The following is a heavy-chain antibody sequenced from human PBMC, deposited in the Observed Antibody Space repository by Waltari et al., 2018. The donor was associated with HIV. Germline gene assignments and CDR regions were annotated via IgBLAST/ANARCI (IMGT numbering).Heavy chain of an antibody. CDR2: IIPMFGTA. CDR3: AREGFGNFNPGMDV. D-gene: IGHD3-10*01. Sequence: QLQLVQSGAEVKKPGSSVNVSCKASGGTFNRYSLSWVRQAPGQGREWMGGIIPMFGTANYAQKFQGRVTLTADESTSVVYMELSSLISEDTAVYYCAREGFGNFNPGMDVWGQGTTVTVSS. CDR1: GGTFNRYS. V-gene: IGHV1-69*01. J-gene: IGHJ6*02.